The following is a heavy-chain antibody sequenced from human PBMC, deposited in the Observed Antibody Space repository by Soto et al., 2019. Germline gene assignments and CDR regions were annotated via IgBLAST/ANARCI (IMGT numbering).Heavy chain of an antibody. D-gene: IGHD3-22*01. Sequence: PGGSLRLSCAASGFSFSGYNMNWVRQAPGKGLEWVSSISGDSNYIYYADSVQGRFTISRDNAKNSVYLQMNSLRAEDTAVYYCARGVYFDRSAYGLWGQGTMVTVSS. V-gene: IGHV3-21*01. J-gene: IGHJ3*01. CDR3: ARGVYFDRSAYGL. CDR1: GFSFSGYN. CDR2: ISGDSNYI.